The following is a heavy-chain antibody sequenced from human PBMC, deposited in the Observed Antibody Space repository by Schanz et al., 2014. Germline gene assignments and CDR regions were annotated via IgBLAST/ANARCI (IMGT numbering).Heavy chain of an antibody. CDR3: ARGGRYCSGGGCHYPYNYYGMDV. CDR2: INYSGSA. CDR1: GGSVSGYF. Sequence: VQLQQWGAGRLRPAETLSLTCAVYGGSVSGYFWTWIRQSPRKGLEWIGEINYSGSAHYNPSLTSRLTISMDAYKSQLSLKMKSVSAADTAVYYCARGGRYCSGGGCHYPYNYYGMDVWGQGTTVTVSS. J-gene: IGHJ6*02. D-gene: IGHD2-15*01. V-gene: IGHV4-34*01.